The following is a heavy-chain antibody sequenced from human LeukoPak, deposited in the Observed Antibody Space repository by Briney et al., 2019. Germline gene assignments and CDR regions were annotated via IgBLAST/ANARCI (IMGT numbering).Heavy chain of an antibody. CDR3: ARFGLGKHIEVAGIPFDI. CDR2: ISAHNGNT. CDR1: GNTFTSYA. D-gene: IGHD6-19*01. V-gene: IGHV1-18*01. Sequence: GASVKVSCKASGNTFTSYAITWVRQAPGQGLEWMGRISAHNGNTNYAQKLQGRVTMTTDTSTSTAYMELRSLRSDDTALYYCARFGLGKHIEVAGIPFDIWGQGTMVTVSS. J-gene: IGHJ3*02.